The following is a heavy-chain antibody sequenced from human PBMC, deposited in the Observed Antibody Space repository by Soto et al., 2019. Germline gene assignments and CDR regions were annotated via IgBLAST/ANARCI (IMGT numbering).Heavy chain of an antibody. J-gene: IGHJ4*02. Sequence: GGSLRLSCAASGFTFSSYAMSWVRQAPGKGLEWVSAISGSGGSTYYADSVKGRFTISGDNSKNTLYLQMNSLRAEDTAVYYCALYCGGDCYSSYYWGQGTLVTVSS. CDR2: ISGSGGST. CDR1: GFTFSSYA. V-gene: IGHV3-23*01. CDR3: ALYCGGDCYSSYY. D-gene: IGHD2-21*02.